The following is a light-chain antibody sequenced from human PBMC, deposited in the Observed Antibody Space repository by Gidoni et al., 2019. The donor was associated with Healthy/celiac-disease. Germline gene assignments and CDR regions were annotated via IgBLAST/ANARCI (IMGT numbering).Light chain of an antibody. CDR3: SSYAGSNNYVV. CDR2: EVS. J-gene: IGLJ2*01. CDR1: SSDVGGYNY. Sequence: QSALTQPPSASGSRGQSVTISCTGTSSDVGGYNYVSWDQQHPGKAPKLMIYEVSKRPSGVPDRFSGSKSGNTASLTVSGLQAEDEADYYCSSYAGSNNYVVFGGGTKLTVL. V-gene: IGLV2-8*01.